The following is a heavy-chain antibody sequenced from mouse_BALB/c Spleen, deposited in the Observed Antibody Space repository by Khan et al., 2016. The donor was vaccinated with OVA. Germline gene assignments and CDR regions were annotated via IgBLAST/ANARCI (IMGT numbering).Heavy chain of an antibody. CDR2: IYPFNDAT. CDR1: GYTFTSYV. D-gene: IGHD1-1*01. Sequence: VQLQQSGPEVIKPGASVKLSCKASGYTFTSYVMHWVKQKPGQGLEWIGYIYPFNDATHYNEKLNGKVTLTSDKSSSTAYMELSSLTSEDSAVYYLAPVGTYYVSFVYWGQGTLVTVSA. J-gene: IGHJ3*01. CDR3: APVGTYYVSFVY. V-gene: IGHV1S136*01.